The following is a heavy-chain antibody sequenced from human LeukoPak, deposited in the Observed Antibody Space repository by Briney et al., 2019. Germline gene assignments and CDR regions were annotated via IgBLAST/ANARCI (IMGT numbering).Heavy chain of an antibody. Sequence: GGSLRLSCVASGFTFSTYTMNWVRQAPGKGLEWVSYISSSSTMYYADSVKGRFTISRDNAKNSLYLQMNSLRAEDTAVYYCAGGWSGNFDYWGQGTLVTVSS. D-gene: IGHD3-3*01. V-gene: IGHV3-48*01. CDR2: ISSSSTM. CDR3: AGGWSGNFDY. J-gene: IGHJ4*02. CDR1: GFTFSTYT.